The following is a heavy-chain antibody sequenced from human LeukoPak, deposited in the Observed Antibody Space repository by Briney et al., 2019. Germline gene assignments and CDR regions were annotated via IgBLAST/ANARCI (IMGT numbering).Heavy chain of an antibody. Sequence: GGTLRLSCAASGFTFSSYGMSWVRQAPGKGLEWVSAISGSGDRTYYADSVKGRFAISRDDSKNTLYLEMNSLRPEDTALYYCAKDERVYGTNAGTLLDYWGQGNLVSVSS. CDR2: ISGSGDRT. J-gene: IGHJ4*02. D-gene: IGHD4/OR15-4a*01. V-gene: IGHV3-23*01. CDR1: GFTFSSYG. CDR3: AKDERVYGTNAGTLLDY.